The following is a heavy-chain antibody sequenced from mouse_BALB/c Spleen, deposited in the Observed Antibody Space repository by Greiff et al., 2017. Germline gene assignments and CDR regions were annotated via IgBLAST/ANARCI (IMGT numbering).Heavy chain of an antibody. Sequence: EVHLVESGGGLVKPGGSLKLSCAASGFTFSSYTMSWVRQTPEKRLEWVATISSGGSYTYYPDSVKGRFTISRDNAKNTLYLQMSSLKSEDTAMYYCTREDYGSSPDAMDYWGQGTSVTVSS. D-gene: IGHD1-1*01. CDR2: ISSGGSYT. CDR3: TREDYGSSPDAMDY. J-gene: IGHJ4*01. V-gene: IGHV5-6-4*01. CDR1: GFTFSSYT.